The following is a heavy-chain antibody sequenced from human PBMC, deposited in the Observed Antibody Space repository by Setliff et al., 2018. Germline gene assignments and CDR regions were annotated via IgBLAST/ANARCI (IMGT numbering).Heavy chain of an antibody. D-gene: IGHD3-9*01. CDR1: GYMFKSYG. V-gene: IGHV1-18*04. J-gene: IGHJ4*02. CDR3: ARGQTLRHFDWPTAFDY. CDR2: ISSYNENT. Sequence: ASVKVSCKASGYMFKSYGINWMRQAAGQGFEWMGWISSYNENTKSAQKFQGRISMTTDTTTATSYMELRSLRSDDTAIYYCARGQTLRHFDWPTAFDYWGLGTLVTVSS.